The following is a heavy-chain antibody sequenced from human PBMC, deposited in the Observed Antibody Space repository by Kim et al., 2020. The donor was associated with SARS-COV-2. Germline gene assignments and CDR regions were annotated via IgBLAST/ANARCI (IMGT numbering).Heavy chain of an antibody. CDR1: GFTFSSYA. J-gene: IGHJ6*02. Sequence: GGSLRLSCAAPGFTFSSYAMHWVRQAPGKGLEWVALISYDGINKYYADSVKGRFTISRDNSKNTLYLQMNSLRAEDTAVYYCARTGTGAYYYGMDVWGQGTTVTVSS. CDR2: ISYDGINK. D-gene: IGHD2-8*02. V-gene: IGHV3-30-3*01. CDR3: ARTGTGAYYYGMDV.